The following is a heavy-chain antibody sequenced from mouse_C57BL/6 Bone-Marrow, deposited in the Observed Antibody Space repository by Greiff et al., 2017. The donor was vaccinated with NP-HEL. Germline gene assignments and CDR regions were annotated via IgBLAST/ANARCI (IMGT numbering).Heavy chain of an antibody. J-gene: IGHJ4*01. CDR3: ARHYGSSLYAMDY. D-gene: IGHD1-1*01. V-gene: IGHV2-6-1*01. CDR2: IWSDGST. Sequence: QVQLKESGPGLVAPSQRLSITCTVSGFSLTSYGVHWVRQPPGKGLEWLVVIWSDGSTTYNSALKSRLSISKDNSKSQVFLKMNSLQTDDTAMYYCARHYGSSLYAMDYWGQGTSVTVSS. CDR1: GFSLTSYG.